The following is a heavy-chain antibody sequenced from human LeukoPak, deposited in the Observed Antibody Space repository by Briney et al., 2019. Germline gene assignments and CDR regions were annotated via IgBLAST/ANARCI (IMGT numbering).Heavy chain of an antibody. Sequence: PRGSLRLSCATSGFTFTNYAMNWVRQAPGKGLEWVSAVTGPGDTTYYADSVKGRFFMSREDSKTTVYLQMNSLRAEDTAIYYCAKGAEIDLWGQGTLVTVSS. J-gene: IGHJ5*02. V-gene: IGHV3-23*01. CDR3: AKGAEIDL. CDR1: GFTFTNYA. D-gene: IGHD3-16*01. CDR2: VTGPGDTT.